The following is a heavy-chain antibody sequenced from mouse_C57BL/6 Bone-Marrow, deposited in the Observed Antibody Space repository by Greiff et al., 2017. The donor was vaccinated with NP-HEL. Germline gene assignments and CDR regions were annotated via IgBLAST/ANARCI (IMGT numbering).Heavy chain of an antibody. CDR1: GYTFTSYG. CDR2: IYPRSGNT. J-gene: IGHJ4*01. Sequence: VQGVESGAELARPGASVKLSCKASGYTFTSYGISWVKQRTGQGLEWIGEIYPRSGNTYYNEKFKGKATLTADKSSSTAYMELRSLTSEDSAVYFCARADEGGAMDYWGQGTSVTVSS. CDR3: ARADEGGAMDY. V-gene: IGHV1-81*01.